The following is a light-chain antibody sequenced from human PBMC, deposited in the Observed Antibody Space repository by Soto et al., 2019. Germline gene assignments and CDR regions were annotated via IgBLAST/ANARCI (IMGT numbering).Light chain of an antibody. V-gene: IGLV2-8*01. CDR2: DVT. CDR1: SSDIGSYNF. Sequence: QSALTQPPSASGSPGQSVTISCTGASSDIGSYNFVSWYQQHPDKAPKLLIYDVTQRHSGVPDRFSGSKSGNTASLTVSGLLAEDEADYYCSSYAGSNFPVLFGGGTKLTVL. J-gene: IGLJ3*02. CDR3: SSYAGSNFPVL.